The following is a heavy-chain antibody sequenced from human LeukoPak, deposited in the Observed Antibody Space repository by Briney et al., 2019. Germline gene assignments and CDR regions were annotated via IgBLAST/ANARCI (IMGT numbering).Heavy chain of an antibody. J-gene: IGHJ4*02. V-gene: IGHV4-61*02. CDR3: ARAVFGTNFDY. D-gene: IGHD1-14*01. Sequence: PSETLSLTCTVSGGSISSGSYYWSWIRQPAGKGLEWIGRIYTSGSTNYNPSLKSRVTMSVDTSKNQFSLKLSSVTAADTAVYYCARAVFGTNFDYWGQGTLVTVSS. CDR2: IYTSGST. CDR1: GGSISSGSYY.